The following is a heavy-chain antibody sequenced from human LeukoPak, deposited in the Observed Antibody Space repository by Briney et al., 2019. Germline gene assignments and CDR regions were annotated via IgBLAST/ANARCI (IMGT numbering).Heavy chain of an antibody. CDR2: ISYDGSNK. V-gene: IGHV3-30*01. CDR1: GFTFSSYA. J-gene: IGHJ6*03. Sequence: GGSLRLSCAASGFTFSSYAMHWVRQAPGKGLEWVAVISYDGSNKYYADSVKGRFTISRDNSKNTLYLQMNSLRAEDTAVYYCARGFILYYYMDAWGKGTTVTVSS. D-gene: IGHD3-16*01. CDR3: ARGFILYYYMDA.